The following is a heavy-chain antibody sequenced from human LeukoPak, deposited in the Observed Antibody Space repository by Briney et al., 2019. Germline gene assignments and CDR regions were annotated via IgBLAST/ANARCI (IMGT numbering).Heavy chain of an antibody. CDR1: GGSISSYY. Sequence: SQTLSLTCTVSGGSISSYYWSWIRQPPGKGLEWIGYIYYSGSTNYNPSLKSRVTISVDTSKNQFSLKLSSVTAADTAVYYCARAQGYDSSGDFDYWGQGTLVTVSS. CDR2: IYYSGST. J-gene: IGHJ4*02. V-gene: IGHV4-59*01. CDR3: ARAQGYDSSGDFDY. D-gene: IGHD3-22*01.